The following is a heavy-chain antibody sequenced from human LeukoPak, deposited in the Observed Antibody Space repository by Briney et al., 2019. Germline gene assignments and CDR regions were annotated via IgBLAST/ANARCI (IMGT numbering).Heavy chain of an antibody. CDR1: GYTLTELS. CDR2: FDPEDGET. D-gene: IGHD3-22*01. Sequence: ASVKVSCKVSGYTLTELSMHWVRQAPGKGLEWMGGFDPEDGETIYAQKFQGRVTMTEDTSTDTAYMELSSLRSEDTAVYYCAIHLGVNYYDSSGYHSFDYWGQGTLVTVSS. V-gene: IGHV1-24*01. CDR3: AIHLGVNYYDSSGYHSFDY. J-gene: IGHJ4*02.